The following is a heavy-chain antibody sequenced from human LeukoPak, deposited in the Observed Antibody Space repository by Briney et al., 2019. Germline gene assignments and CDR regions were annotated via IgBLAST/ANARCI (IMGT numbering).Heavy chain of an antibody. CDR2: ISHSGST. CDR1: GGSFSGYY. D-gene: IGHD6-13*01. J-gene: IGHJ3*02. V-gene: IGHV4-34*01. CDR3: ARHRAAAGRGGDDAFDI. Sequence: PSETLSLTCAVYGGSFSGYYWSWIRQAPGKGLEWIGEISHSGSTNYNPSLKSRVTISVDTSKNQFSLKLSSVTAADTAVYYCARHRAAAGRGGDDAFDIWGQGTMVTVSS.